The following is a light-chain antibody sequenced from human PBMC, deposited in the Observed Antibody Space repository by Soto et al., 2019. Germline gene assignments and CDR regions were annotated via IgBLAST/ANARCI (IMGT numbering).Light chain of an antibody. V-gene: IGKV1-12*01. Sequence: DIQMPKSPSSVSASVGARVTISCRASEDINSRLAWYQQKPGNATKLLIYAAFILQSGVPSRFSGYGSGTDFTLSISSLQPEDFATYYCQQADSFPITFGQGTRLEIK. CDR1: EDINSR. J-gene: IGKJ5*01. CDR2: AAF. CDR3: QQADSFPIT.